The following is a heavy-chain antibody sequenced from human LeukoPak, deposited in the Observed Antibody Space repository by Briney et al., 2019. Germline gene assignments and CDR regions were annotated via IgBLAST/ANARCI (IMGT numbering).Heavy chain of an antibody. CDR3: ARDSILGGSYHSPCDY. D-gene: IGHD3-16*02. J-gene: IGHJ4*02. CDR1: GYTFTGCY. CDR2: INPNSGGT. V-gene: IGHV1-2*02. Sequence: ASVKVSCKASGYTFTGCYMHWVRQAPGQGLEWMGWINPNSGGTNYAQKFQGRVTMTRDTSISTAYMELSRLRSDDTAVYYCARDSILGGSYHSPCDYWGQGTLVTVSS.